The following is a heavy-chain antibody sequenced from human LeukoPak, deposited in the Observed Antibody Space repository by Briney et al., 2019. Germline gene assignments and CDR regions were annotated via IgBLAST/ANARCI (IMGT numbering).Heavy chain of an antibody. D-gene: IGHD3-10*01. V-gene: IGHV4-4*02. CDR1: GGSISSSNW. CDR2: IYHSGST. J-gene: IGHJ5*02. Sequence: PSGTLSLTCAVSGGSISSSNWWRWVRQPPGKGLGWIGEIYHSGSTNYNPSLKSRVTISVDTSKNQFSLKLSSVTAADTAVYYCARNYYYGSGSYYGDWFDPWGQGTLVTVSS. CDR3: ARNYYYGSGSYYGDWFDP.